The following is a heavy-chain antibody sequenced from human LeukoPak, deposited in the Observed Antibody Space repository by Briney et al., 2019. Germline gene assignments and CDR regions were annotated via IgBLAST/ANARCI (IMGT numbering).Heavy chain of an antibody. J-gene: IGHJ4*02. CDR1: GCSISPFY. CDR3: ARHFSGFDH. V-gene: IGHV4-59*08. CDR2: IYYSGST. D-gene: IGHD2-8*02. Sequence: SETLSLTCTVSGCSISPFYWSWIRQSPDKGLVWIGNIYYSGSTNYNPSFKSRVTISLDTSKKQYSLHLSSVTAADTAIYYCARHFSGFDHWGQGAQVTVSS.